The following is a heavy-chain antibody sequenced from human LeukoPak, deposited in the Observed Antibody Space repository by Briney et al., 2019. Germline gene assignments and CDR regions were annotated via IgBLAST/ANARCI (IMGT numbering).Heavy chain of an antibody. D-gene: IGHD6-6*01. CDR1: GFTFRIYG. J-gene: IGHJ6*02. CDR3: AKDVAARHDYYYGMDV. V-gene: IGHV3-30*18. Sequence: GMSLRLFHAASGFTFRIYGMQWARQAPAKGLEEVAVISYDGSNKYYADSVKGRFTNSRDNSKNTLYLQMNSLRAEDTAVYYCAKDVAARHDYYYGMDVWGQGTTVTVSS. CDR2: ISYDGSNK.